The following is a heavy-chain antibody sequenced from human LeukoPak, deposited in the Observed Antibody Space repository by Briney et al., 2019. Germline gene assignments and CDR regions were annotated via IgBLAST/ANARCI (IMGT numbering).Heavy chain of an antibody. Sequence: SQTLSLTCTVSGGSISSADYYWSWIRQPPGKGLEWIGYIYYSGSTSYNPSLKSRVTISVDTSKKQFSLKLSSVTAADTAVYYCARQYRAYCGGDCYGWYFDLWGRGTLVTVSS. D-gene: IGHD2-21*02. V-gene: IGHV4-30-4*01. CDR2: IYYSGST. J-gene: IGHJ2*01. CDR3: ARQYRAYCGGDCYGWYFDL. CDR1: GGSISSADYY.